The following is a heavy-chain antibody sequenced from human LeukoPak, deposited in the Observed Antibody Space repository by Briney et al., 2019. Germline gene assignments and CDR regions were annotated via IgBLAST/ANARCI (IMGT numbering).Heavy chain of an antibody. CDR2: IQYDGSNK. V-gene: IGHV3-30*02. CDR3: AKDGNFGSGSYYRGDS. Sequence: GESLKISCAASGFTFSDYGIHWVRQGPGKGLEWVAFIQYDGSNKYYADSVKGRFTISRDNSKNTLYLQMNSLRAEDTAVYYCAKDGNFGSGSYYRGDSWGQGTLVTVSS. CDR1: GFTFSDYG. J-gene: IGHJ4*02. D-gene: IGHD3-10*01.